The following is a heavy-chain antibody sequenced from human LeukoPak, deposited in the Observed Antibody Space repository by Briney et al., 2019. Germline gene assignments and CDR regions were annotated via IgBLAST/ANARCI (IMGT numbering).Heavy chain of an antibody. CDR1: GGTFSSYT. D-gene: IGHD6-13*01. J-gene: IGHJ5*02. CDR3: APTKRQQPPIFDP. V-gene: IGHV1-69*02. Sequence: GASVKVSCTASGGTFSSYTISWVRQAPGQGLEWMGRIIPILGIANYAQKFQGRVTITADKSTSTAYMELSSLRAEDTAVYYCAPTKRQQPPIFDPWGQGTLVTVSS. CDR2: IIPILGIA.